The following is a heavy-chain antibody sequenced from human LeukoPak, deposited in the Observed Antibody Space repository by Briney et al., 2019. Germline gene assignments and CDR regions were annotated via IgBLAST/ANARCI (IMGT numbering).Heavy chain of an antibody. Sequence: ASVNVSCKASGYTFTSYGISWVRQAPGQGLEWMGWISAYNGNTNYAQKLQGRVTMTTDTSTSTAYMELRSLRSDDTAVYYCARELPAPPSPLYDFWSGYPRARMDVWGQGTTVTVSS. CDR1: GYTFTSYG. V-gene: IGHV1-18*01. J-gene: IGHJ6*02. D-gene: IGHD3-3*01. CDR3: ARELPAPPSPLYDFWSGYPRARMDV. CDR2: ISAYNGNT.